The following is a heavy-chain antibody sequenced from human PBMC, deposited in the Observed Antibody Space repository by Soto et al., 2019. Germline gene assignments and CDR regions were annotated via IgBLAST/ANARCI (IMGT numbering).Heavy chain of an antibody. CDR3: ARDLGTGGMDV. V-gene: IGHV4-4*07. CDR2: IFTTGST. J-gene: IGHJ6*02. Sequence: SETLSLTCTVSGGSIIAYYCSWVRQPAGKGLEWIGRIFTTGSTNYNPSLKSRVTMSVDTSKNHFSLQLSSVNAADTAVYFCARDLGTGGMDVWGQGTTVTV. D-gene: IGHD1-26*01. CDR1: GGSIIAYY.